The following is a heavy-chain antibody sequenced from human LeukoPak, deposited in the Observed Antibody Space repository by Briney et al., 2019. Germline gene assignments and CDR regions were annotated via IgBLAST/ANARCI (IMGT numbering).Heavy chain of an antibody. CDR2: INHSGST. CDR1: GGSFSGYY. V-gene: IGHV4-34*01. J-gene: IGHJ4*02. CDR3: ARGNAWEMATTTYYFDY. Sequence: SEPLSLTCAVYGGSFSGYYWSWIRQPPGKGLEWIGEINHSGSTNYNPSLKSRVTISEDTSKNQFSLKLSSVTAADTAVYYCARGNAWEMATTTYYFDYWGQGTLVTVSS. D-gene: IGHD5-24*01.